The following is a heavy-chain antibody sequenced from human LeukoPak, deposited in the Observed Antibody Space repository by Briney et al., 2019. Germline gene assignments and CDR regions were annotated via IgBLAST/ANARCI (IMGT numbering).Heavy chain of an antibody. V-gene: IGHV3-48*01. CDR3: ARGDLGYCSSTSCPPFDY. CDR2: ISSSSSTI. J-gene: IGHJ4*02. CDR1: GFTFSSYS. Sequence: GGSLRLSXAASGFTFSSYSMNWVRQAPGKGLEWVSYISSSSSTIYYADSVKGRFTISRDNAKNSLYLQMNSLRAEDTAVYYCARGDLGYCSSTSCPPFDYWGQGTLVTVSS. D-gene: IGHD2-2*01.